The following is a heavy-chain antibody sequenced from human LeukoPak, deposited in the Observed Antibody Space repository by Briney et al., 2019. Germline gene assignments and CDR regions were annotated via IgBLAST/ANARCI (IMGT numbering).Heavy chain of an antibody. CDR2: ISAYNGNT. Sequence: ASVKVSCKASGYTFTSYGISWVRQAPGQGLEWMGWISAYNGNTNYAQKFQGRVTMTTDTPTSTVYMELRSLRSDDTAVYYCGRHDGGSGWPWLGIDYWGQGTLVTVSS. V-gene: IGHV1-18*01. CDR3: GRHDGGSGWPWLGIDY. D-gene: IGHD6-25*01. J-gene: IGHJ4*02. CDR1: GYTFTSYG.